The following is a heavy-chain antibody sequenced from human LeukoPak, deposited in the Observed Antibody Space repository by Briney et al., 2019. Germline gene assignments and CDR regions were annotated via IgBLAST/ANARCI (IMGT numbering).Heavy chain of an antibody. Sequence: PSETLSLTRTVSGGSISSYYWSWIRQPPGKGLEWIGYIYYSGSTNYNPSLKSRVTISVDTSKNQFSLKLSSVTAADTAVYYCAGGRGNWFDPWGQGTLVTVSS. D-gene: IGHD1-26*01. J-gene: IGHJ5*02. CDR1: GGSISSYY. CDR2: IYYSGST. CDR3: AGGRGNWFDP. V-gene: IGHV4-59*01.